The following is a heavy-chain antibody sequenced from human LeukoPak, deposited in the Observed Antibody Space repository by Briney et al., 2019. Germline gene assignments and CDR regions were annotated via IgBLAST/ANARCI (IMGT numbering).Heavy chain of an antibody. CDR2: IRYDGSNK. CDR1: GFTFSSYG. CDR3: AKVAAIKYYFDY. V-gene: IGHV3-30*02. J-gene: IGHJ4*02. D-gene: IGHD2-2*01. Sequence: GGSLRLSCAASGFTFSSYGMNWVRQAPGKGLEWVAFIRYDGSNKYYADSVKGRFTISRDNSKNTLYLQMNSLRAEDTAVYYCAKVAAIKYYFDYWGQGTLVTVSS.